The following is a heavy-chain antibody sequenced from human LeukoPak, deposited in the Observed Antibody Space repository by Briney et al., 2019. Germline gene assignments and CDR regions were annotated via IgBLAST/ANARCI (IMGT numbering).Heavy chain of an antibody. V-gene: IGHV1-69*13. CDR2: IIPIFGTA. J-gene: IGHJ3*02. CDR1: GYTFTSYA. CDR3: ASGITIFGVVNDAFDI. D-gene: IGHD3-3*01. Sequence: SVKVSCKASGYTFTSYAISWVRQAPGQGLEWMGGIIPIFGTANYAQKFQGRVTITADESTSTAYMELSSLRSEDTAVYYCASGITIFGVVNDAFDIWGQGTMVTVSS.